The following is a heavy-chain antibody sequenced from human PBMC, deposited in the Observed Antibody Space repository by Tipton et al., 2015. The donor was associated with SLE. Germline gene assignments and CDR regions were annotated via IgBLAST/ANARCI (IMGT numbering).Heavy chain of an antibody. V-gene: IGHV4-59*11. CDR3: ARERYGAFDI. D-gene: IGHD4/OR15-4a*01. J-gene: IGHJ4*02. Sequence: TLSLTCTVSGGSISSHYWSWIRQPPGKALEWIGYINDSGNTNYNPSLKSRVTISVDTSKNQFSLKLSSVTAADTAVYYCARERYGAFDIWGQGTLVTVSS. CDR1: GGSISSHY. CDR2: INDSGNT.